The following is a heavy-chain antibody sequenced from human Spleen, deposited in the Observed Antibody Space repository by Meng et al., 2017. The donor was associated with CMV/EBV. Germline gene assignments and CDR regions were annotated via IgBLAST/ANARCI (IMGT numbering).Heavy chain of an antibody. CDR3: ARSPGSCSDTSCYSNHFDY. CDR1: GFTFSSYW. CDR2: IYSDGNNT. D-gene: IGHD2-2*01. Sequence: GESLKISCAASGFTFSSYWMHWVRQAPGKGLVWVSRIYSDGNNTSCADYVKGRFTISRDNAKNSLYLQMNSRRAEDTALYYCARSPGSCSDTSCYSNHFDYWGQGTLVTVSS. V-gene: IGHV3-74*01. J-gene: IGHJ4*02.